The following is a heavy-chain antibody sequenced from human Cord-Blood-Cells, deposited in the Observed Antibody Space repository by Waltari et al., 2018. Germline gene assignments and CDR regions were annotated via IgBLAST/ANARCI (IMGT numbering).Heavy chain of an antibody. CDR3: ARGKLEPSSGYWYFGL. CDR1: GGSFRGYY. Sequence: QVQLQQWGAGLLKTSETLSLPCAVYGGSFRGYYWSWIRQPPGKVLEWIGEINHSGSTNYNPSLKSRVTISVDTSKNQFSLKLSSVTAADTAVYYCARGKLEPSSGYWYFGLWGRGTLVTVSS. D-gene: IGHD1-1*01. V-gene: IGHV4-34*01. CDR2: INHSGST. J-gene: IGHJ2*01.